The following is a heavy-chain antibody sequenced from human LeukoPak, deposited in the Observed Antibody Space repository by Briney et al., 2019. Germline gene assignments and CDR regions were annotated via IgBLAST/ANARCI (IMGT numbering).Heavy chain of an antibody. Sequence: PSETLSLTCAVYGGSFSGYYWSWIRQPPGKGLEWIGEINHSGSTNYNPSLKSRVTISVDTSKNQFSLKLSSVTAADTAVYYCARGLVLAAAGRYNWFDPWGQGTLVTVSS. CDR2: INHSGST. CDR1: GGSFSGYY. D-gene: IGHD6-13*01. J-gene: IGHJ5*02. CDR3: ARGLVLAAAGRYNWFDP. V-gene: IGHV4-34*01.